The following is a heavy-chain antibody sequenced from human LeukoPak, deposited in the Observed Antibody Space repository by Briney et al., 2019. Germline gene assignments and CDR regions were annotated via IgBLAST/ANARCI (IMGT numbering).Heavy chain of an antibody. CDR3: VRGQETAWGLDY. CDR2: ISYDGSNK. D-gene: IGHD3-16*01. Sequence: GRSLRLSCAASGFTFSSYGMHWVRQAPGKGLEWVAVISYDGSNKYYADSVKGRFTISRDNSKNTLYLQMNSLRAEDTALYYCVRGQETAWGLDYWGQGTLVTVSS. V-gene: IGHV3-30*03. CDR1: GFTFSSYG. J-gene: IGHJ4*02.